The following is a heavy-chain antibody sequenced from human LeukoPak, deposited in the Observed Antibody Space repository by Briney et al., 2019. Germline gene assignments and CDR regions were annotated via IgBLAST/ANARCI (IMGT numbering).Heavy chain of an antibody. CDR1: GFTFSNYA. J-gene: IGHJ4*02. D-gene: IGHD3-10*01. V-gene: IGHV3-21*01. CDR2: ITSGTTYI. CDR3: ARDSARYGSGDYYFDY. Sequence: GGSLRLSCAASGFTFSNYAMSWVRQAPGRGLEWVSSITSGTTYIYYADSVRGRFTISRDNSKNTLYLQMNSLRAEDTAVYYCARDSARYGSGDYYFDYWGQGTLVTVSS.